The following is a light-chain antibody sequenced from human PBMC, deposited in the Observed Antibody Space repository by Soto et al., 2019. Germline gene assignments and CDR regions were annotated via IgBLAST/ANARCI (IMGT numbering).Light chain of an antibody. Sequence: DIQMTQSPSTLSASVGDRVTITCRASQSISSWLSWYHQKPGQAPKLLIYKSSTLQSGVPSRFSGSGSGTEFTLAISSLQPDDSATYYCQQYNDNWTFGQGNKVEIK. J-gene: IGKJ1*01. CDR1: QSISSW. CDR3: QQYNDNWT. V-gene: IGKV1-5*03. CDR2: KSS.